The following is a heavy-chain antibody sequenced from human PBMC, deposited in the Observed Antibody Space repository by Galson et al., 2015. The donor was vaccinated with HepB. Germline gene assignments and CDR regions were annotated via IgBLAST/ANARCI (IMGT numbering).Heavy chain of an antibody. J-gene: IGHJ6*02. CDR2: ISGRGGNT. V-gene: IGHV3-23*01. D-gene: IGHD5-18*01. Sequence: SLRLSCAASGFTFSSYAMSWVRQAPGKGLEWVSSISGRGGNTYYADSVKRRFTMSRDNSKKMVYLHMNSLRAEDTALYYCGKDPVRASYRPYGMDVWGQGTTVTVSS. CDR3: GKDPVRASYRPYGMDV. CDR1: GFTFSSYA.